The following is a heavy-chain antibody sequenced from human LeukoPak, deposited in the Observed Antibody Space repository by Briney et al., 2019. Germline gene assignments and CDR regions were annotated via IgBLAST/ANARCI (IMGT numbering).Heavy chain of an antibody. V-gene: IGHV1-69*05. CDR3: ARVVAEGPYYYYMDV. Sequence: GASVKVSCNASRGTFSSYAISWVRQAPGQGLEWMGGIIPIFGTANYAQKFQGRVTITTDESTSTAYMELSSLRSEDTAVYYCARVVAEGPYYYYMDVWGKGTTVTVSS. J-gene: IGHJ6*03. CDR1: RGTFSSYA. CDR2: IIPIFGTA.